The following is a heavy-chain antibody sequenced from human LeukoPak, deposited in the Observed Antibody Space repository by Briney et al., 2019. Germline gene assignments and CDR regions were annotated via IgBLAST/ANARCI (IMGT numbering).Heavy chain of an antibody. Sequence: GASVKVSCKASGGTFSSYAISWVRQAPGQGLEWMGGIIPIFGTANYAQKFQGRVTITTDESTSTAYMELSSLRSEDTAVYYCARDTRLILGRDVWSGSWVFWGQGTLVTVSS. D-gene: IGHD3-3*01. CDR3: ARDTRLILGRDVWSGSWVF. V-gene: IGHV1-69*05. CDR2: IIPIFGTA. J-gene: IGHJ4*02. CDR1: GGTFSSYA.